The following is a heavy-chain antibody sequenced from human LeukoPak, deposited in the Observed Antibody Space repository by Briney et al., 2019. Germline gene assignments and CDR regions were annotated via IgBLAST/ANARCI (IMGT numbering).Heavy chain of an antibody. CDR1: GFTFSYYW. CDR3: TRDPGYYYMDV. CDR2: INLHGRIT. V-gene: IGHV3-74*01. J-gene: IGHJ6*03. Sequence: GGSLRLSCAASGFTFSYYWMHWVRQPPGKGRVWVSHINLHGRITSYADSVKGRFTISRENAKNTLNLQMNSLRPEDWAAFCCTRDPGYYYMDVWGKGTTVTVSS.